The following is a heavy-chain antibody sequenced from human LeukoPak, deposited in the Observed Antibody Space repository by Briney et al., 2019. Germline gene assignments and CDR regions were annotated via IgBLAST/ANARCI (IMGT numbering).Heavy chain of an antibody. CDR2: INPSSDNT. CDR3: ARAGVWDYSDSSGYHNAAFDI. D-gene: IGHD3-22*01. CDR1: GYSFTTYY. Sequence: ASVKVSCKASGYSFTTYYIHWVRQAPGQGLEWMGIINPSSDNTAYAQMFQGRLTITRDTSTSTVYMELNRLRSDDTAVYYCARAGVWDYSDSSGYHNAAFDIWGQGTMVTVSS. V-gene: IGHV1-46*01. J-gene: IGHJ3*02.